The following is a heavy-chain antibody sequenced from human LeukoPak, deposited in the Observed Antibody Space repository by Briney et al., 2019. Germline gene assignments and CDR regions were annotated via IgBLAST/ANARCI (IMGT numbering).Heavy chain of an antibody. V-gene: IGHV4-39*07. CDR2: IYYSGST. D-gene: IGHD3-10*01. J-gene: IGHJ5*02. Sequence: PSETLSLTCTVSGGSISSSSYYWGWIRQPPGKGLEWIGSIYYSGSTYYNPSLKSRVTISVDTSKNQFSLKLSSVTAADTAVYYCARYITIAANWFDPWGQGTLVTVSS. CDR3: ARYITIAANWFDP. CDR1: GGSISSSSYY.